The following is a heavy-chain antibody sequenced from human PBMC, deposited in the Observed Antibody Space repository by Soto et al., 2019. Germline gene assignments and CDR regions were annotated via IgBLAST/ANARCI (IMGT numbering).Heavy chain of an antibody. V-gene: IGHV4-31*03. Sequence: QVQLQESGPGLVKPSQTLSLTCTVSGGSISSAAYYWSWIRQHPGKGLEWIGYISHSGSPYYTPSLKSRVIISADTSKNQYSLNLTSVTAADTAVYYWAREYTYGSNFFDCWGQGALVTVSS. J-gene: IGHJ4*02. CDR1: GGSISSAAYY. CDR2: ISHSGSP. D-gene: IGHD5-18*01. CDR3: AREYTYGSNFFDC.